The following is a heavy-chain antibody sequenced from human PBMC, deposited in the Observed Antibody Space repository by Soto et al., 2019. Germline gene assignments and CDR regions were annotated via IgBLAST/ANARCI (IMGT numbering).Heavy chain of an antibody. CDR1: GGSISSGGYY. V-gene: IGHV4-31*03. D-gene: IGHD4-4*01. CDR2: IYYSGST. CDR3: TRGLSNPGWFDP. J-gene: IGHJ5*02. Sequence: QVQLQESGPGLVKPSQTLSLTCTISGGSISSGGYYWSWIRQHPGKGLEWIGYIYYSGSTYYNPSLKSRVTISVDTSKNQFSLKLSSVTAADTAVYYCTRGLSNPGWFDPWGQGTLVTVSS.